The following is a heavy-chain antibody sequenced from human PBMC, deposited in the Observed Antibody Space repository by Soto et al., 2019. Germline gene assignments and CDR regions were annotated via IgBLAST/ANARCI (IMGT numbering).Heavy chain of an antibody. D-gene: IGHD3-3*01. CDR1: GFTFSSYG. V-gene: IGHV3-30*03. CDR3: ASGGTYDFWSGYYKN. CDR2: ISYDGSNK. Sequence: PGGSLRLSCAASGFTFSSYGMHWVRQAPGKGLEWVAVISYDGSNKYYADSVKGRFTISRDNSKNTLYLQMNSLRAEDTAVYYCASGGTYDFWSGYYKNWGQGTLVTVSS. J-gene: IGHJ4*02.